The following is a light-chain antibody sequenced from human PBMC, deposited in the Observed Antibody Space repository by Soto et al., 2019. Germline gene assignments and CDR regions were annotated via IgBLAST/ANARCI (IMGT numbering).Light chain of an antibody. Sequence: DSQLTQSPSFLSASVGDIVTITCRASQGISSYLAWYQQKPGKAPKLLIYDASTLQSGVPSRFSGSGSGTEVTLTISSLQPEDLATYYCQQLNGYVALTFGGGTKVEL. CDR2: DAS. V-gene: IGKV1-9*01. J-gene: IGKJ4*01. CDR1: QGISSY. CDR3: QQLNGYVALT.